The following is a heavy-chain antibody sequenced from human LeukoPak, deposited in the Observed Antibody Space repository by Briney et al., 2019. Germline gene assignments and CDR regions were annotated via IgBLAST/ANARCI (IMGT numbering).Heavy chain of an antibody. J-gene: IGHJ4*02. D-gene: IGHD4-17*01. CDR2: INHSGST. V-gene: IGHV4-34*01. Sequence: GSLRLSCAASGFTFSYYTMSWVRQAPGKGLEWIGEINHSGSTNYNPSLKSRVTISVDTSKNQFSLKLSSVTAADTAVYYCARGRRLNGDYRYWGQGTLVTVSS. CDR1: GFTFSYYT. CDR3: ARGRRLNGDYRY.